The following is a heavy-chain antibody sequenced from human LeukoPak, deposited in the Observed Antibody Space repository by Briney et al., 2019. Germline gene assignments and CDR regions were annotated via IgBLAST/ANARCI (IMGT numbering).Heavy chain of an antibody. J-gene: IGHJ6*03. D-gene: IGHD4-23*01. CDR2: IYTGGSN. CDR1: GGSISSYY. CDR3: AREVADYGGYYYYHYMDV. Sequence: SETLSLTCTVSGGSISSYYWSWLRQPAGKGLEWIGRIYTGGSNNYNPSLKSRVTMSVDTSKNQFSLKLSSVTAADTAMYYCAREVADYGGYYYYHYMDVWGKGTTVTISS. V-gene: IGHV4-4*07.